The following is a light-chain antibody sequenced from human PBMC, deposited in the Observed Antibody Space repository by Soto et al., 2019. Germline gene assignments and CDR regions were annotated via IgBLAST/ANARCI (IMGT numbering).Light chain of an antibody. CDR1: QSISSY. CDR3: QKYEIAPLT. J-gene: IGKJ4*01. CDR2: AAS. V-gene: IGKV1-39*01. Sequence: DIQMTQSPSSLSASVGDRVTITCRASQSISSYLNWYQQKPGKAPKLLIYAASSLQSGVPSRFSGSGSGTDFTLTISSLQPEDVATYYCQKYEIAPLTFGGGTKVDIK.